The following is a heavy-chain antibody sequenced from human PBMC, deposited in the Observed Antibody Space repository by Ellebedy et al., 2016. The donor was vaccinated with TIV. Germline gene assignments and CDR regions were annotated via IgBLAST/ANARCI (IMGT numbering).Heavy chain of an antibody. CDR2: IGTAGDT. CDR1: GFTFSSHD. Sequence: GESLKISCAASGFTFSSHDLHWVRQATGEGLEWVSAIGTAGDTSYSGSVKGRFTISRENGKNSVYLQMNSLRAEDTAVYYCARASAGLDYWGQGTLVTVSS. CDR3: ARASAGLDY. V-gene: IGHV3-13*01. D-gene: IGHD6-13*01. J-gene: IGHJ4*02.